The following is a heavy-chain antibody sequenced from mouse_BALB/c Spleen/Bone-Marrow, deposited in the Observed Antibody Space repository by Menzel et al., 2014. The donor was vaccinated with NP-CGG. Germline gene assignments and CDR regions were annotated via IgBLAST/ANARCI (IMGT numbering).Heavy chain of an antibody. CDR2: IDPANGNT. J-gene: IGHJ2*01. CDR3: VSYYYGNYFDS. Sequence: VQLQQSGAELVQPGASVKLSCTASGFNIKDTYMHWVKQRPEQGLEWIGRIDPANGNTKYDPKFQGKATITADTSSNTAYLQISCLTSEDTAVYYCVSYYYGNYFDSWGQGTTLTVSS. CDR1: GFNIKDTY. V-gene: IGHV14-3*02. D-gene: IGHD1-1*01.